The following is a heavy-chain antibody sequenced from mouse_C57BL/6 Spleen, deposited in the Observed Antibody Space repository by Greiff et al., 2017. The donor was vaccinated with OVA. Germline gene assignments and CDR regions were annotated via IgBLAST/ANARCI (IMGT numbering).Heavy chain of an antibody. CDR2: ISYSGST. CDR3: ARATTATMDY. CDR1: GYSITSGYD. J-gene: IGHJ4*01. Sequence: VQLQQSGPGMVKPSQSLSLTCTVTGYSITSGYDWHWIRHFPGNKLEWMGYISYSGSTNYNPSLKSRISITHDTSKNHFFLKLNTVTTEDTATYYCARATTATMDYWGQGTSVTVSS. V-gene: IGHV3-1*01. D-gene: IGHD1-2*01.